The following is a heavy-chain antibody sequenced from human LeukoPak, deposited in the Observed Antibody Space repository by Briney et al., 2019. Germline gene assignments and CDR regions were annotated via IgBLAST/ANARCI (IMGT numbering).Heavy chain of an antibody. V-gene: IGHV3-48*04. CDR2: ITSSSSTI. CDR1: GFTFSSYS. CDR3: ARAHNWKYGSFDF. D-gene: IGHD1-7*01. J-gene: IGHJ4*02. Sequence: GGSLRLSCAASGFTFSSYSMNWVRQAPGKGLEWVSYITSSSSTIYYADSVKGRFTISRDNAKNSLYLQMNSLRAEDTAVYYCARAHNWKYGSFDFWGQGTLVTVSS.